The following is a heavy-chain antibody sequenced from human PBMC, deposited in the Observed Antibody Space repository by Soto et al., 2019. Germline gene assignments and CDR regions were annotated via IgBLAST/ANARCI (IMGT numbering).Heavy chain of an antibody. Sequence: EVYLVESGGGLVQRGGSLRVSCAAFGFSLSSHSMSWVRQARGKGLEWVASVKFDGSAEFYLDSVKGRFTISRDHAENILYLQMDNLRDEDTAVYYCARLVNDVTNYDYWGQGTLVTVSS. CDR2: VKFDGSAE. J-gene: IGHJ4*02. V-gene: IGHV3-7*01. CDR3: ARLVNDVTNYDY. CDR1: GFSLSSHS. D-gene: IGHD2-21*01.